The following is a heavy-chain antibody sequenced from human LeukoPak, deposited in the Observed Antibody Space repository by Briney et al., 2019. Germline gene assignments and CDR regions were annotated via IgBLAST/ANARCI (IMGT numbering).Heavy chain of an antibody. D-gene: IGHD3-10*01. CDR1: GDSISSYY. J-gene: IGHJ4*02. CDR3: ASSWFGYFDY. CDR2: VYYNGRT. Sequence: PSETLSLTCTVSGDSISSYYWSWIRQPPGKGLEWIGYVYYNGRTNYNSSLKSRVTISIDTSKNQFSLKLNSVTAADTAVYYCASSWFGYFDYWGQGRLVTVSS. V-gene: IGHV4-59*08.